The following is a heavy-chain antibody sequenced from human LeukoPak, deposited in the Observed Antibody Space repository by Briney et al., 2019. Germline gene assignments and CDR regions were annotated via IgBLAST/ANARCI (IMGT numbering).Heavy chain of an antibody. CDR1: GYTFTGYY. D-gene: IGHD1-1*01. CDR3: ARGITTGAPY. J-gene: IGHJ4*02. CDR2: INPNSAGT. Sequence: ASVNVSCKASGYTFTGYYMHWVRQAPGQGLEWMGWINPNSAGTNYAQNFQGRVTMTRDTSTNTAYMDLSSLRSDDTAVYYCARGITTGAPYWGQGTLVTVSS. V-gene: IGHV1-2*02.